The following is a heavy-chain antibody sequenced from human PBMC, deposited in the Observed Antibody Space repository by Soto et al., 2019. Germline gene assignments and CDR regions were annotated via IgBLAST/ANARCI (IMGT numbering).Heavy chain of an antibody. V-gene: IGHV5-10-1*01. CDR3: ARTGVPAAYYYYGMDV. Sequence: GESLKISCKGSGYSFTSYWISWVRQMPGKGLEWMGRIDPSDSYTNYSPSFQGHVTISADKSISTAYLQWSSLKASDTAIYYCARTGVPAAYYYYGMDVWGQGTTVTVSS. D-gene: IGHD2-2*01. CDR1: GYSFTSYW. J-gene: IGHJ6*02. CDR2: IDPSDSYT.